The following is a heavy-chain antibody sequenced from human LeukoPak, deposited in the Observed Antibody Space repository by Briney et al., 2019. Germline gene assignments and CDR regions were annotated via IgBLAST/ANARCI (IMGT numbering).Heavy chain of an antibody. J-gene: IGHJ3*01. Sequence: SETLSLTCTVSGGSISSSSSYWGWIRQPPGKGLEWIGSIYYSGSTYYNPSLKSRVTISVDTSKNQFSLKVSSLTAADTAGYYCARLGALHDAFDVWGQATLVTVSS. CDR2: IYYSGST. CDR3: ARLGALHDAFDV. V-gene: IGHV4-39*07. CDR1: GGSISSSSSY. D-gene: IGHD3-16*01.